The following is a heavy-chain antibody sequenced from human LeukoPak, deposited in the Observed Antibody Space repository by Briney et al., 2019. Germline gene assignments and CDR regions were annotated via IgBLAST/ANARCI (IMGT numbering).Heavy chain of an antibody. V-gene: IGHV1-69*13. J-gene: IGHJ4*02. CDR1: GGTFISYA. CDR3: ATEYYGDYVEGGN. CDR2: IIPIFGTA. D-gene: IGHD4-17*01. Sequence: ASVKVSCKASGGTFISYAISWVRQAPGQGLEWMGGIIPIFGTANYAQKFQGRVTITADESTSTAYMELSSLRSEDTAVYYCATEYYGDYVEGGNWGQGTLVTVSS.